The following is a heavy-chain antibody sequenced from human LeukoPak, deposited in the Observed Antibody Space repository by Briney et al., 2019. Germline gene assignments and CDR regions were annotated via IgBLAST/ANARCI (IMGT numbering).Heavy chain of an antibody. CDR1: GGSISSYY. D-gene: IGHD2-15*01. CDR2: IYYSGSP. Sequence: SETLSLTCTVSGGSISSYYWSWIRQPPGKGLEWIGYIYYSGSPYYNPSLKSRVSISVDTSKNQFSLKLSSVTAADTAVYYCARGNLGGYCSGGSCLPLNWFDPWGQGTLVTVSS. V-gene: IGHV4-59*12. CDR3: ARGNLGGYCSGGSCLPLNWFDP. J-gene: IGHJ5*02.